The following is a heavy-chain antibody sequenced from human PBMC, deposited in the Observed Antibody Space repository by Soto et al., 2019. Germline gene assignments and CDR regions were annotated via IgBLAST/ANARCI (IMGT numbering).Heavy chain of an antibody. D-gene: IGHD4-17*01. CDR2: TIPIFGTA. Sequence: VPLVQSGAEVKKPGSSVKVSCKASGCTFSSYAISWERQAHGQGLERMGGTIPIFGTANYAQKFQGRVTITADESTSTAYMELSSMRSEDTAVYYCARSRDDYGDHPGWFDPWGQGTLVAVAS. CDR3: ARSRDDYGDHPGWFDP. CDR1: GCTFSSYA. J-gene: IGHJ5*02. V-gene: IGHV1-69*01.